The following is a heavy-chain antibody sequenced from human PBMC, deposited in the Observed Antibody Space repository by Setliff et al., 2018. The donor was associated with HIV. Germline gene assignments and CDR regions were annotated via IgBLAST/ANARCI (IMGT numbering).Heavy chain of an antibody. CDR3: AKDRDYGDRSDAFDI. Sequence: SVKVSCKASGGTFSSYAISWVRQAPGQGLEWMGGFIPIFGTANYAQKFQGRVTTTAGESTSTAYMELSSLRSEDTAVYYCAKDRDYGDRSDAFDIWGQGTMVTVSS. V-gene: IGHV1-69*13. D-gene: IGHD4-17*01. J-gene: IGHJ3*02. CDR2: FIPIFGTA. CDR1: GGTFSSYA.